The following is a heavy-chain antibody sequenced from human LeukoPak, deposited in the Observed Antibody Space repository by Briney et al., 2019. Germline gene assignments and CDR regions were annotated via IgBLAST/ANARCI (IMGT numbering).Heavy chain of an antibody. CDR3: AREITGTTYTYYYYYMDV. Sequence: GASVKVSCKASGYTFTSYDINWVRQATGQGLDWMGWMNPNSGNTGYAQKFQGRVTITRNTSTSTAYMELRSLRSDDTAVYYCAREITGTTYTYYYYYMDVWGKGTTVTVSS. CDR2: MNPNSGNT. CDR1: GYTFTSYD. D-gene: IGHD1-20*01. V-gene: IGHV1-8*03. J-gene: IGHJ6*03.